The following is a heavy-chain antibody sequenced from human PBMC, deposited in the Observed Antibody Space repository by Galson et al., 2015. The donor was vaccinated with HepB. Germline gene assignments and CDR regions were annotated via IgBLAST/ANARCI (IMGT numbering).Heavy chain of an antibody. Sequence: SLRLSCAVSGFTFGSYAFLRVRQAPGKGLEWLAVISSGGDKKCYADSVKGRFAISRDNSKNTLYMQMDSLRPEDTAVYYCARTFYCDYWGQGTLVTVSS. CDR1: GFTFGSYA. CDR2: ISSGGDKK. CDR3: ARTFYCDY. J-gene: IGHJ4*02. V-gene: IGHV3-30*09.